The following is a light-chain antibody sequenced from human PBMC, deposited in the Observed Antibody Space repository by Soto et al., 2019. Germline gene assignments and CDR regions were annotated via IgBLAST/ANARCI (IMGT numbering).Light chain of an antibody. Sequence: DIQMTQSPSSLPASVGDRVTITCRSSQAIDQSVAWYQQKPGQVPKLLIYAASTLHSGVPSRFSGSGSWTDFTLTISRLEPEDFAVYYCHQFGSSPLDTFGPGTKVEIE. CDR1: QAIDQS. CDR2: AAS. CDR3: HQFGSSPLDT. J-gene: IGKJ3*01. V-gene: IGKV1-27*01.